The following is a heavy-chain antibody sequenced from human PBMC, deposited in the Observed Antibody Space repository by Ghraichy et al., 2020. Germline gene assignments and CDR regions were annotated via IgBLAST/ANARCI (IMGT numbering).Heavy chain of an antibody. D-gene: IGHD2-2*01. CDR3: ARDRPAAIYYYYYGMDV. Sequence: ASVKVSCKASGYTFSSYGISWVRQAPGQGLEWMGWISAYNGNTNYAQKFQGRVTMTTDTSTSTAYMELRSLRSDDTAVYYCARDRPAAIYYYYYGMDVWGQGTTVTVSS. V-gene: IGHV1-18*01. J-gene: IGHJ6*02. CDR2: ISAYNGNT. CDR1: GYTFSSYG.